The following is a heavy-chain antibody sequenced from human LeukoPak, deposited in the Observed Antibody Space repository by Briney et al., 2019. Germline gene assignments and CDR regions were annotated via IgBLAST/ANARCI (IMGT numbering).Heavy chain of an antibody. CDR2: ISSSSSTI. Sequence: GGSLRLSCAASEFTFSSYSMNWVRQAPGKGLEWVSYISSSSSTIYYADSVKGRFTISRDNAKNSLYLQMNSLRAEDTAVYYCARDRVAAAAGTGDYWGQGTLVTVSS. CDR1: EFTFSSYS. D-gene: IGHD6-13*01. CDR3: ARDRVAAAAGTGDY. J-gene: IGHJ4*02. V-gene: IGHV3-48*01.